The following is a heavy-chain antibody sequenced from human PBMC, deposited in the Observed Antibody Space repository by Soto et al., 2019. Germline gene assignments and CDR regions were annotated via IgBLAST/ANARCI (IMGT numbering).Heavy chain of an antibody. CDR2: TYYRSKWYN. Sequence: QSQTLSLTCAISGDSVSSNSAAWNWIRQSPSRGLEWLGRTYYRSKWYNDYAVSVKSRITINPDTSKNQFSLQLNSVTPEDTAVYYCARDGSYSSGWYPNNWFDPWGQGTLVTVSS. V-gene: IGHV6-1*01. CDR3: ARDGSYSSGWYPNNWFDP. J-gene: IGHJ5*02. D-gene: IGHD6-19*01. CDR1: GDSVSSNSAA.